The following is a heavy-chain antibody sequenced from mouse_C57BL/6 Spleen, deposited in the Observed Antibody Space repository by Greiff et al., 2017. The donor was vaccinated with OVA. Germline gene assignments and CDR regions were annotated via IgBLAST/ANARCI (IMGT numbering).Heavy chain of an antibody. CDR3: AIGGSYYYCSSYCLYFDV. D-gene: IGHD1-1*01. J-gene: IGHJ1*03. CDR1: GYTFTDYY. Sequence: VQLQQSGPELVKPGASVKISCKASGYTFTDYYMNWVKQSHGKSLEWIGDINPNNGGTSYNQKFKGKATLTVDKSSSTAYMELRSLTSEDSAIYYCAIGGSYYYCSSYCLYFDVWGTGTTVTVSS. CDR2: INPNNGGT. V-gene: IGHV1-26*01.